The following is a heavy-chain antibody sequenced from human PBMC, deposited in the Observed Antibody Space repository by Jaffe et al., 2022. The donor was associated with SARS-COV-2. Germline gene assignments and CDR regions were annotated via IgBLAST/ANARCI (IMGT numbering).Heavy chain of an antibody. CDR1: GFTFSSYA. J-gene: IGHJ5*02. V-gene: IGHV3-23*01. Sequence: EVQLLESGGGLVQPGGSLRLSCAASGFTFSSYAMSWVRQAPGKGLEWVSAISGSGGSTYYADSVKGRFTISRDNSKNTLYLQMNSLRAEDTAVYYCAKDRYDILTGHDLNWFDPWGQGTLVTVSS. D-gene: IGHD3-9*01. CDR3: AKDRYDILTGHDLNWFDP. CDR2: ISGSGGST.